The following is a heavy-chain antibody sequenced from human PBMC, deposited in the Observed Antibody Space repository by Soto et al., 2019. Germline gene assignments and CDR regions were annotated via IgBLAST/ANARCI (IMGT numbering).Heavy chain of an antibody. CDR1: GFPLGRYG. D-gene: IGHD3-10*01. CDR2: IGRDGSST. CDR3: ARGNMIRGIMIRSYNWFDS. J-gene: IGHJ5*01. V-gene: IGHV3-74*01. Sequence: ELQLMESGGGLVQPGGPRKISCAASGFPLGRYGMHGVRQRQGKGLVWASRIGRDGSSTTYAEFVKGRFTISRDNAKNTVYLEMNGLRAEDTAVYFCARGNMIRGIMIRSYNWFDSWGQGTLVTVSS.